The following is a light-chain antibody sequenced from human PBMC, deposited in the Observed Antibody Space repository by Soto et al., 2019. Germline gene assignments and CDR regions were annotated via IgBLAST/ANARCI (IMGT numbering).Light chain of an antibody. V-gene: IGKV1-16*01. CDR3: QQYNSYPWT. CDR2: ATS. Sequence: DIQMTQSPPSLSASVGDRVTITCRASKGINNYLAWFQQQPGTAPKPLIYATSTLHSGVPSRFTGSGSGTEFTLTINSMQTEDFVNYYCQQYNSYPWTFGQGTKVDTK. J-gene: IGKJ1*01. CDR1: KGINNY.